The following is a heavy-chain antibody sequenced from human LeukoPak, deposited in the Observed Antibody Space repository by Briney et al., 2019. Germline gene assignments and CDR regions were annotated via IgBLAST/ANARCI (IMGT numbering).Heavy chain of an antibody. D-gene: IGHD3-9*01. V-gene: IGHV3-30*18. J-gene: IGHJ6*02. CDR3: AKELELRYFYWGAVVYYCYGGMDF. CDR1: GFTFSNYG. CDR2: ITYDASNK. Sequence: PGGSLRLSCAASGFTFSNYGMHWVRQAPGKGLEWVAVITYDASNKYYADSMKGRFTISRDNSKNTLYPQMNSLRAEDTAVYYCAKELELRYFYWGAVVYYCYGGMDFWGQGTTVTVSS.